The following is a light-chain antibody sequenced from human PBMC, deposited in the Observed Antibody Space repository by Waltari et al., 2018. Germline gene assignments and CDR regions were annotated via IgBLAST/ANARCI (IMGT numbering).Light chain of an antibody. CDR2: EVS. CDR1: SSDVGGYNY. V-gene: IGLV2-14*01. Sequence: LTQPASVSGSPGQSITISCTGTSSDVGGYNYVSWYQQHPGKAPKLMIYEVSNRPSGVSNRFSGSKAGNTASLTSSGLQAEDEADYYCSSYTSSSVVFGGGTKLTVL. J-gene: IGLJ2*01. CDR3: SSYTSSSVV.